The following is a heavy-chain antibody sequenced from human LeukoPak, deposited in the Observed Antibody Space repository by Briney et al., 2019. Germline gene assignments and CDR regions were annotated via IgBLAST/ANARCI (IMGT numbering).Heavy chain of an antibody. CDR1: GFTFSSYP. V-gene: IGHV3-23*01. J-gene: IGHJ4*02. D-gene: IGHD2-15*01. CDR3: AARPLLPPRFDY. CDR2: ISGGGGSA. Sequence: PGGSLRLSCAASGFTFSSYPMSWVRQAPAKGLQWVSAISGGGGSAYYADSVKGRLTISRDNSKSTLYLQMNSLRAEDTAIYYCAARPLLPPRFDYWGQGTLVTVSS.